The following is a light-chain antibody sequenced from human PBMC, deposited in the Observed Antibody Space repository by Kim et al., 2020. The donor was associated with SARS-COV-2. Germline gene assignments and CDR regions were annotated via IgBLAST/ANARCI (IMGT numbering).Light chain of an antibody. CDR3: LQHNSYPWT. Sequence: DIQMTQSPSAMSASVGDRVTITCRASQGIGNYLVWFQQKPGKIPKRLMYAASSLQSGVPSRFSGSGSGTEFTLTISSLQPEDFATYYCLQHNSYPWTFGQGTKVDIK. J-gene: IGKJ1*01. V-gene: IGKV1-17*03. CDR1: QGIGNY. CDR2: AAS.